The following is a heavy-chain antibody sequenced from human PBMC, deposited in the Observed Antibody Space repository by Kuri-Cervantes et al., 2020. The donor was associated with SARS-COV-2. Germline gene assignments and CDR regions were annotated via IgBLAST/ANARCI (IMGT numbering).Heavy chain of an antibody. V-gene: IGHV3-7*01. CDR2: IKQDGSEK. Sequence: GGSLRLSCAASGFTFSSYGMHWVRQAPGKGLEWVANIKQDGSEKYYVDSVKGRFTISRDNSKNTLYLQMNTLKTEDAAVFYCARDASYSGSYGYLQHWGQGTLVTVSS. CDR3: ARDASYSGSYGYLQH. CDR1: GFTFSSYG. D-gene: IGHD1-26*01. J-gene: IGHJ1*01.